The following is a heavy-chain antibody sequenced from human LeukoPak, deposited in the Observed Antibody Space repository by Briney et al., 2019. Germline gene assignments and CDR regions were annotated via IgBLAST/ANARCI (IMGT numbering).Heavy chain of an antibody. CDR3: AREVWGQVYFDY. Sequence: GRSLRLSCAASGFTFSSYAMHWVRQAPGKGLEWVAVISYDGSNKYYADSVKGRFTISRDNSKNTLYLQMNSLRAEDTAVYNCAREVWGQVYFDYWGQGTLVTVSS. CDR2: ISYDGSNK. D-gene: IGHD7-27*01. CDR1: GFTFSSYA. J-gene: IGHJ4*02. V-gene: IGHV3-30-3*01.